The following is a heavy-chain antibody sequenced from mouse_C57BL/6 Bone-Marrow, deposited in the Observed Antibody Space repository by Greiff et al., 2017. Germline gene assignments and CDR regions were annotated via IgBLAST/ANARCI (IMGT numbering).Heavy chain of an antibody. CDR2: LYPGNSDT. CDR3: TRAYRYWYFDV. V-gene: IGHV1-5*01. J-gene: IGHJ1*03. CDR1: GYTFTSYW. Sequence: VQLQQSGTVLARPGASVKMSCKTSGYTFTSYWMHWVKQRPGQGLEWIGALYPGNSDTSSNQKFKGTAKPTAVTSASTAYMELSSLTNEDSAVYYCTRAYRYWYFDVWGTGTTVTVSS. D-gene: IGHD2-10*01.